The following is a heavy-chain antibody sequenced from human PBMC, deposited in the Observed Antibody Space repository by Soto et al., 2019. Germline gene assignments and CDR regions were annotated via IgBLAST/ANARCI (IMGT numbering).Heavy chain of an antibody. J-gene: IGHJ5*02. CDR3: AAARITIFGVVMIGFDP. CDR1: GGTFSSYA. D-gene: IGHD3-3*01. Sequence: SVNVSCKASGGTFSSYAISWVRQAPGQGLEWIGWIVVGSGSTNYAQKFQERVTITRDMSTSTAYMELSSLRSEDTAVYYCAAARITIFGVVMIGFDPWGQGTLVTVSS. V-gene: IGHV1-58*02. CDR2: IVVGSGST.